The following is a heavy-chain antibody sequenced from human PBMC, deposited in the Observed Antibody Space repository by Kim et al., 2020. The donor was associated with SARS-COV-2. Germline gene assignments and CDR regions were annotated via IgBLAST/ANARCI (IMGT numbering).Heavy chain of an antibody. J-gene: IGHJ4*02. D-gene: IGHD6-13*01. V-gene: IGHV3-7*01. Sequence: GGSLRLSCAGSRFIFSNYWMSWVRQAPGKGLEWVANIKEDGSEKYYVVSVEGRFIISRDNAANSLYLQMNSLRAEDTAIYYCGRDYSDWGLGTLVTVSS. CDR1: RFIFSNYW. CDR2: IKEDGSEK. CDR3: GRDYSD.